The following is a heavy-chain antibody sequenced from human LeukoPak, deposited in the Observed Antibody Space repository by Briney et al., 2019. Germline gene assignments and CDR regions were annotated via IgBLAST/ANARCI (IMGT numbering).Heavy chain of an antibody. Sequence: GGSLRLSCAASGFTFSSYGMHWVRQAPGKGLEWVTFIRYDGSNKYYTDSVKGRFTISGDNSKNTLFLQMNGLRAEDTAVYSCAKDRVGYSFGYSFGYWGQGTLVTVSS. CDR3: AKDRVGYSFGYSFGY. V-gene: IGHV3-30*02. CDR1: GFTFSSYG. J-gene: IGHJ4*02. D-gene: IGHD5-18*01. CDR2: IRYDGSNK.